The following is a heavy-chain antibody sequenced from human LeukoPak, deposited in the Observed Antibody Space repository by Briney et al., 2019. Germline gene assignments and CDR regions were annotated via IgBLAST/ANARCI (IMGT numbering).Heavy chain of an antibody. CDR3: ARSAWRRYFDL. CDR1: GGPFSGYY. CDR2: INHSGST. V-gene: IGHV4-34*01. D-gene: IGHD5-12*01. Sequence: PSETLSLTCAVYGGPFSGYYWSWIRQPPGKGLEWIGEINHSGSTNYNPSLKSRVTISVDTSKNQFSLKLSSVTAADTAVYYCARSAWRRYFDLWGRGTLVTVSS. J-gene: IGHJ2*01.